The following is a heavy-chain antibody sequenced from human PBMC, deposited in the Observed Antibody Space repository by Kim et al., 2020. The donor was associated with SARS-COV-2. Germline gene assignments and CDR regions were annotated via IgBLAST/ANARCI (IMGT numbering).Heavy chain of an antibody. J-gene: IGHJ5*02. V-gene: IGHV4-34*01. CDR3: ARGGPTGYCSGGSCYGWFDP. Sequence: RVTISVDTSKNQFSLKLSSVTAADTAVYYCARGGPTGYCSGGSCYGWFDPWGQGTLVTVSS. D-gene: IGHD2-15*01.